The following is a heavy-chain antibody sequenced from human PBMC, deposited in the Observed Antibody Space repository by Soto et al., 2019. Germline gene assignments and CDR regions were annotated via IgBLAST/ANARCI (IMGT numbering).Heavy chain of an antibody. D-gene: IGHD5-18*01. J-gene: IGHJ4*02. V-gene: IGHV1-46*01. CDR3: ARDSEDTAIVPGYFDY. CDR2: INPSGGST. Sequence: GASVKVSCKASGYTFTSYYMHWVRQAPGQGLEWMGIINPSGGSTSYAQKFQGRVTMTRDTSTSTVYMELSSLRSEDTAVYYCARDSEDTAIVPGYFDYWGQGTVVTVSS. CDR1: GYTFTSYY.